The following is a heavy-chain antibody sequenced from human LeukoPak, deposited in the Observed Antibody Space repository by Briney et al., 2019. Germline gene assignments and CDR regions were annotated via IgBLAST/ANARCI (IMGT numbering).Heavy chain of an antibody. V-gene: IGHV3-21*01. Sequence: GGSLRLSCAASGFTFNTYSMIWVRQAPGKGLEWLSSITSGSNHIYDADSVKGRFTISRDNAKNALYLQMDSLRVDDTAVYYCARGISGDKYYNYFMDAWGKGTTVTVSS. CDR3: ARGISGDKYYNYFMDA. CDR2: ITSGSNHI. CDR1: GFTFNTYS. D-gene: IGHD7-27*01. J-gene: IGHJ6*03.